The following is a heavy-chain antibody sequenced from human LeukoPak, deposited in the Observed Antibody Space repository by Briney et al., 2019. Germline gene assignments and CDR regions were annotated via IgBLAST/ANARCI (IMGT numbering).Heavy chain of an antibody. CDR1: GFLFGDYA. V-gene: IGHV3-7*03. J-gene: IGHJ4*02. CDR3: AKRPDVLRYFDWLLYGFDY. Sequence: GRSLRLSCTASGFLFGDYAMNWVRQAPGKGLEWVANINQYGSEIYYVDSVKGRFTISRDNAKNSLYLQMNSLRAEDTAVYYCAKRPDVLRYFDWLLYGFDYWGQGTLVTVSS. CDR2: INQYGSEI. D-gene: IGHD3-9*01.